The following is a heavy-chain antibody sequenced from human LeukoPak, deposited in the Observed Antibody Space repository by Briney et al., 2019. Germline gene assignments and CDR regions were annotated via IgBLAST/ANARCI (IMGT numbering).Heavy chain of an antibody. D-gene: IGHD6-19*01. V-gene: IGHV4-59*01. CDR3: ARSEVDSSGWYIDY. J-gene: IGHJ4*02. Sequence: SETLSLTCTVSGVSISSYYWSWIRQPPGKGLEWIGYIYYSGSTNYNPSLKSRVTISVDTSKNQFSLKLSSVTAADTAVYYCARSEVDSSGWYIDYWGQGTLVTVSS. CDR2: IYYSGST. CDR1: GVSISSYY.